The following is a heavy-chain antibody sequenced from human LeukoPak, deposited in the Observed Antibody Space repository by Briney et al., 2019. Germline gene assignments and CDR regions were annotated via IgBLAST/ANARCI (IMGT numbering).Heavy chain of an antibody. CDR2: RNPNSGNT. CDR3: ARGGPGFWSGTFDY. V-gene: IGHV1-8*03. CDR1: GYTFTSYD. Sequence: ASVKVSCKASGYTFTSYDINWVRQATGQGLEWMGWRNPNSGNTGYAQKFQGRVTITRNTSISTAYMELSSPRSEDTAVYYCARGGPGFWSGTFDYWGQGTLVTVSS. J-gene: IGHJ4*01. D-gene: IGHD3-3*01.